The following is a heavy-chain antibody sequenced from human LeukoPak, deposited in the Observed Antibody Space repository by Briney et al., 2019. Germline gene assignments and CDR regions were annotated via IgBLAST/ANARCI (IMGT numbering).Heavy chain of an antibody. CDR3: ARDSIAAAGDYYYGMDV. CDR1: RFTFSSYG. D-gene: IGHD6-13*01. J-gene: IGHJ6*02. CDR2: IWYDGSNK. V-gene: IGHV3-33*01. Sequence: GGSLRLSCAASRFTFSSYGMHWVRQAPGKGLEWVAVIWYDGSNKYYADSVKGRFTISRDNSKNTLYLQMNSLRAEDTAVYYCARDSIAAAGDYYYGMDVWGQGTTVTVSS.